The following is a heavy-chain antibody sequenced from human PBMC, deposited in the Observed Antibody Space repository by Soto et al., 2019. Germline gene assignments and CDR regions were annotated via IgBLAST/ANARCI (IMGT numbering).Heavy chain of an antibody. Sequence: EVQLLESGGGLVQPGGSLRLSCAAPGFTFNNYAMTWVRQAPGKGLEWVSAISGGGDTTSYADSVKGRFTVSRDGSKNTLYLQMSSLRAEDTALCYCAKGRGGSGSLTPRVDFWGQGTLVTVSS. V-gene: IGHV3-23*01. J-gene: IGHJ4*02. CDR1: GFTFNNYA. CDR2: ISGGGDTT. D-gene: IGHD3-10*01. CDR3: AKGRGGSGSLTPRVDF.